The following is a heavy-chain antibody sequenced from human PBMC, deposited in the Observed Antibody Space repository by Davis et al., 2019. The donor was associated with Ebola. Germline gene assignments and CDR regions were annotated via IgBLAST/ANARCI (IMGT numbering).Heavy chain of an antibody. V-gene: IGHV4-34*09. D-gene: IGHD4-17*01. J-gene: IGHJ4*02. CDR1: GGSFSGYY. CDR2: INHSGST. CDR3: ARVSVTTFDY. Sequence: PSETLSLTCAVYGGSFSGYYWSWIRQPPGKGLEWIGEINHSGSTYYNPSLKSRVTISVDTSKNQFSLKLSSVTAADTAVYYCARVSVTTFDYWGQGTLVTVSS.